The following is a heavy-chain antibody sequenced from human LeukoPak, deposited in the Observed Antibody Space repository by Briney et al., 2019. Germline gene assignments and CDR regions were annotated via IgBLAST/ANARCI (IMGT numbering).Heavy chain of an antibody. D-gene: IGHD3-3*01. J-gene: IGHJ6*02. CDR1: GYTFTGYY. CDR2: INPNSGGT. CDR3: ARDRPEYYDFWSGPSGYYYGMDV. Sequence: ASVKVSCKASGYTFTGYYMHWVRQAPGQGLEWMGWINPNSGGTNYAQKFQGRVTMTRDTSISTAYMELSRLRSDDTAVYYCARDRPEYYDFWSGPSGYYYGMDVWGQGTTVTVSS. V-gene: IGHV1-2*02.